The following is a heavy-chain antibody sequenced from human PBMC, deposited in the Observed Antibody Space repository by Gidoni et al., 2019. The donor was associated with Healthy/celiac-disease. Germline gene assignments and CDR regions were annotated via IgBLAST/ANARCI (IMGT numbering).Heavy chain of an antibody. D-gene: IGHD2-15*01. CDR2: ISYDGSNK. Sequence: QVQLVESGGGVVQPGRSLRLSVSAAGFPFSSYAMHLVRQAPGKGLEWVAVISYDGSNKYYADSVKGRFTISRDNSKNTLYLQMNSLRAEDTAVYYCARERDIVVVVAATFGYWGQGTLVTVSS. CDR3: ARERDIVVVVAATFGY. J-gene: IGHJ4*02. V-gene: IGHV3-30-3*01. CDR1: GFPFSSYA.